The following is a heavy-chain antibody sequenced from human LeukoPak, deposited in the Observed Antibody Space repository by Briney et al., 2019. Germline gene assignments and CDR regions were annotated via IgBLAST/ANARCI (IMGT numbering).Heavy chain of an antibody. Sequence: GGSLRLSCAASGFTFSSYEMNWVRQAPGKGLEWVSYISSSGSTIYYADSVKGRFTISRDNAKNSLYLQMNSLRAEHTAVYYCARDPMGYYNSSGYDYWGQGTLVTVSS. J-gene: IGHJ4*02. CDR2: ISSSGSTI. V-gene: IGHV3-48*03. D-gene: IGHD3-22*01. CDR3: ARDPMGYYNSSGYDY. CDR1: GFTFSSYE.